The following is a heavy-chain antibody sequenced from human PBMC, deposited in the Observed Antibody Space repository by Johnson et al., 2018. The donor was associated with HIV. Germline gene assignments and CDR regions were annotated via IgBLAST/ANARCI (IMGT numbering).Heavy chain of an antibody. J-gene: IGHJ3*02. CDR2: IYSGGST. CDR3: AREEEWELTLVGVGAFDI. V-gene: IGHV3-66*01. CDR1: GFTVNSNY. Sequence: VQLVESGGGLVQPGGSLRLSCAASGFTVNSNYINWVRQAPGQGLEWVSVIYSGGSTYYADSVKGRSTLSRDNSKNTLYRQMNSLRAEDTAGYYCAREEEWELTLVGVGAFDIWGQGTMVTVSS. D-gene: IGHD1-26*01.